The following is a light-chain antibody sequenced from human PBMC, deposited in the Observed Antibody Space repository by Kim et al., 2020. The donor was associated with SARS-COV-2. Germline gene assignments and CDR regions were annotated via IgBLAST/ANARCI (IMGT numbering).Light chain of an antibody. V-gene: IGKV1-27*01. CDR3: QNNNSAPRT. Sequence: DIQMTQSPSSLSASVGDRVTITCRASQGISNYLAWYQQKPGKNPKLLMYAASTLQPGVPSRFSGSGSGTDFTLAITSLQPEDVATYYCQNNNSAPRTFGQGTKVDIK. CDR2: AAS. J-gene: IGKJ1*01. CDR1: QGISNY.